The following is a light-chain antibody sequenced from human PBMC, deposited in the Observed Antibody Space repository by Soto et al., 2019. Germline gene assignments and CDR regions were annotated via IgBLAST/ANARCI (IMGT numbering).Light chain of an antibody. Sequence: LTQPHSMSGSPGKTVTISCTRSSGSVASNHVQWYQQRPGSSPTTVIFEDNQRPSGVPDRFSGSIDTSSNSASLSISGLKTEDEADYYCQSYDGSNWVFGGGTKVTVL. CDR1: SGSVASNH. CDR3: QSYDGSNWV. CDR2: EDN. V-gene: IGLV6-57*01. J-gene: IGLJ3*02.